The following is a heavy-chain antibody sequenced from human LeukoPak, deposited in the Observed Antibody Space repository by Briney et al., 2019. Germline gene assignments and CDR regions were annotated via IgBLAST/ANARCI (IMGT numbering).Heavy chain of an antibody. D-gene: IGHD2-15*01. Sequence: ASVKVSCKASGYTFTGYYIHWVRQAPGQGLEWMGWINLNSGGTNYAQKFQGRVTMTRDTSISTAYMELSSLRSEDTAVYYCARGYCSGGSCYEIDYWGQGTLVTVSS. J-gene: IGHJ4*02. CDR2: INLNSGGT. CDR3: ARGYCSGGSCYEIDY. V-gene: IGHV1-2*02. CDR1: GYTFTGYY.